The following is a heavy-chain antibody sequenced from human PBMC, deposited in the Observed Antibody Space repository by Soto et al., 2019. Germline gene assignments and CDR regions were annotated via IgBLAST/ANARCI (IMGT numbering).Heavy chain of an antibody. CDR3: ATELRYFDGYAFDI. CDR1: GGSFSGHF. V-gene: IGHV4-34*01. Sequence: KPSETLSLTCVVHGGSFSGHFWSWIRQPPGKGLEWIGEINHSGSTNYNPSLKSRVTISVDTSKNQFSLKLTSVTAEDTAVYYCATELRYFDGYAFDIWGQGTMVTVSS. J-gene: IGHJ3*02. CDR2: INHSGST. D-gene: IGHD3-9*01.